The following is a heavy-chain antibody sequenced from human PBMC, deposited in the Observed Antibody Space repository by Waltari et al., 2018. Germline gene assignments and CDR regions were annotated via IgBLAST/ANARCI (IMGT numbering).Heavy chain of an antibody. CDR1: GGSFSGYY. CDR3: ARGDPFMITFGGVIAGFDY. J-gene: IGHJ4*02. D-gene: IGHD3-16*02. V-gene: IGHV3-33*08. CDR2: IWYDGSNK. Sequence: QVQLQQWGAGLLKPSETLSLTCAVYGGSFSGYYWSWIRQPPGKGLEWVAVIWYDGSNKYYADSVKGRFTISRDNSKNTLYLQMNSLRAEDTAVYYCARGDPFMITFGGVIAGFDYWGQGTLVTVSS.